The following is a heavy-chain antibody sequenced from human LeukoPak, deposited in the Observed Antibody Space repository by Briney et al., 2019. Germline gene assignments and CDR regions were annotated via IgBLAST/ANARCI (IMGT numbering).Heavy chain of an antibody. CDR3: AKDTSLGAFDI. V-gene: IGHV3-9*01. Sequence: GGSLRLSCAASGFTFSSYWMSWVRQAPGKGLEWVSGISWNSGSIGYADSVKGRFTISRDNAKNSLYLQMNSLRAEDTALYYCAKDTSLGAFDIWGQGTMVTVSS. CDR2: ISWNSGSI. CDR1: GFTFSSYW. J-gene: IGHJ3*02.